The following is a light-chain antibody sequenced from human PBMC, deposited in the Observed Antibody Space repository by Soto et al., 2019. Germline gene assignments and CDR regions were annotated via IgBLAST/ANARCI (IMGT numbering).Light chain of an antibody. CDR1: QGISSA. Sequence: AIQLTQSPSSLSASVGDRVTITCRASQGISSALAWYQQKPGKAPKLLIYDASSLESGVPSSFSGSGSGTDFTLTISSLQPEDFAPYYCQQFNSYPQTFGPGTKVDIK. CDR3: QQFNSYPQT. CDR2: DAS. J-gene: IGKJ3*01. V-gene: IGKV1-13*02.